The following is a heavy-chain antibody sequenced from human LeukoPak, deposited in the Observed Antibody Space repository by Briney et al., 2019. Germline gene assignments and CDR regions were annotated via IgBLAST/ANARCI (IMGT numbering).Heavy chain of an antibody. J-gene: IGHJ6*02. Sequence: ASVKVSCKASGGTFSSSAISWVRQAPGQGLEWMAILNPSGGSSNYAQKFQGRATLTRATSTGTVYMELSSLRSEDTAVYYCASVYKHGMDVWGQGTTVIVSS. CDR2: LNPSGGSS. CDR1: GGTFSSSA. V-gene: IGHV1-46*01. CDR3: ASVYKHGMDV. D-gene: IGHD5-24*01.